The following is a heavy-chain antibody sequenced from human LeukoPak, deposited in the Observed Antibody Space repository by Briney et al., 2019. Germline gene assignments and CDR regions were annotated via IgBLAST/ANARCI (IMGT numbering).Heavy chain of an antibody. Sequence: ASVKVSCKASGYTFTSYGISWVRQAPGQGLEWMGWISAYNGNTNYAQKLQGRVTMTTDTSTSTAYMELRSLRSDDTAVYYCARDDYYDSSGDPNYYYGMDVWGQGTTVTVSS. J-gene: IGHJ6*02. CDR3: ARDDYYDSSGDPNYYYGMDV. CDR2: ISAYNGNT. D-gene: IGHD3-22*01. CDR1: GYTFTSYG. V-gene: IGHV1-18*01.